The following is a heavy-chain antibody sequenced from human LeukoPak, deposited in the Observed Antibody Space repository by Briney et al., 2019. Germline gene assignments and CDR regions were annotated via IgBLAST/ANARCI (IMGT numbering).Heavy chain of an antibody. CDR1: GYTFTGYY. CDR3: ARDLKRSTSPDYYYYYMDV. D-gene: IGHD2-2*01. V-gene: IGHV1-2*02. J-gene: IGHJ6*03. CDR2: INPNSGGT. Sequence: ASVKVSCKASGYTFTGYYMHWVRQAPGQGLEWMGWINPNSGGTNYAQKFQGRVTMTRDTSISTAYMELSRVRSDDTAVYYCARDLKRSTSPDYYYYYMDVWGKGTTVTVSS.